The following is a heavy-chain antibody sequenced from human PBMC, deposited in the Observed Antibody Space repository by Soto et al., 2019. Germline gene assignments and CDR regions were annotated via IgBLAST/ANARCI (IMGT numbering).Heavy chain of an antibody. CDR1: GGSISSYY. Sequence: PSETLSLTCTVSGGSISSYYWSWIRQPPGKGLEWIGYIHYSGSTNYNPSLKSRVTISVDTSKNQFSLKLSSVTAADTAVYYCARTQYPLRYYYYYMDVWGKGTTVTVSS. CDR3: ARTQYPLRYYYYYMDV. D-gene: IGHD3-16*01. V-gene: IGHV4-59*01. J-gene: IGHJ6*03. CDR2: IHYSGST.